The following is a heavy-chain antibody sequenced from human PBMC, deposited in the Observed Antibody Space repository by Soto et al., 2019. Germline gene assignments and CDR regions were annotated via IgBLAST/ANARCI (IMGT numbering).Heavy chain of an antibody. Sequence: ASVKVSCKVSGYTLTELSMHWVRQAPGKGLEWMGGFDPVDGETIYAQKFQGRVTMTEDTSTDTAYMELSSLRSEDTAVYYCATGRLGEGDYGYYFDYWGQGTLVTVSS. J-gene: IGHJ4*02. D-gene: IGHD4-17*01. CDR3: ATGRLGEGDYGYYFDY. V-gene: IGHV1-24*01. CDR1: GYTLTELS. CDR2: FDPVDGET.